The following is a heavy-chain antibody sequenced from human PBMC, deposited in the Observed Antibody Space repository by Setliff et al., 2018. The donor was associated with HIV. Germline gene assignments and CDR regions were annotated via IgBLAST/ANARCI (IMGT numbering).Heavy chain of an antibody. Sequence: SETLSLTCIVSGASISSQYWSWIRQAAGKGLEWIGRIYTRGNTNYNPSLRSRVTMSVDTSKNQFSLKVTSVTAADTAVYYCTRDLWGDDYYYNNMDVWGKGTTVTVSS. J-gene: IGHJ6*03. CDR2: IYTRGNT. D-gene: IGHD2-21*02. V-gene: IGHV4-4*07. CDR3: TRDLWGDDYYYNNMDV. CDR1: GASISSQY.